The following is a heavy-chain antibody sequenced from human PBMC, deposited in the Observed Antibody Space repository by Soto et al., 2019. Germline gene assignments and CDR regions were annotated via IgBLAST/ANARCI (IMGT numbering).Heavy chain of an antibody. CDR3: ARHHGPTTSENWFDP. Sequence: ASVKVSCKASGYTFFTHDISWVRQAPGQGLEWMGWISTYSGDTKYAQKFQGRVTMTTDTSTTTAYLELRSLRSDDTAVYYCARHHGPTTSENWFDPWGQGTLVTVSS. J-gene: IGHJ5*02. CDR2: ISTYSGDT. D-gene: IGHD5-12*01. CDR1: GYTFFTHD. V-gene: IGHV1-18*01.